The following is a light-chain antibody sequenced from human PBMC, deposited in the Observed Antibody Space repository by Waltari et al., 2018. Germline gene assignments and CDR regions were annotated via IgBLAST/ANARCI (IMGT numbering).Light chain of an antibody. J-gene: IGLJ3*02. CDR1: SGHRDYP. V-gene: IGLV4-69*01. Sequence: QLVLTQSPSASASLGASVKLACTLSSGHRDYPLPRHQQQPEKGPRDLLKLTSDGSHKKGDGIPDRFSGSSSGAERYLTISSLQSEDEADYYCQAWGTGTWVFGGGTKLTVL. CDR2: LTSDGSH. CDR3: QAWGTGTWV.